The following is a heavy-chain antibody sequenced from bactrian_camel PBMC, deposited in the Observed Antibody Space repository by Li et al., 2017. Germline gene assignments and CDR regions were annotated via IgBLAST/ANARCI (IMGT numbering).Heavy chain of an antibody. V-gene: IGHV3-2*01. J-gene: IGHJ4*01. CDR3: ATTGFDF. D-gene: IGHD5*01. Sequence: VQLVESGGGSVQAGGSLTLSCAASTYIGSRYYMNWVRQAPGKGLEWVSSINGDGTNTVYLDSVKGRFTISRDNAKNTVYPQIDSLKFEDTALYYCATTGFDFWGQGTQVTVS. CDR2: INGDGTNT. CDR1: TYIGSRYY.